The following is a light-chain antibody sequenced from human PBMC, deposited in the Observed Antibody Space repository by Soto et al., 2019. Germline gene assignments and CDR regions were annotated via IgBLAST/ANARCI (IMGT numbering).Light chain of an antibody. J-gene: IGLJ2*01. CDR3: SSYTSSRTLV. Sequence: QSVLTQPASVSGSPGQSITISCTGTSSDVGGYNYVSWYQQQPGKAPKLMIYEVNNRPSGVSIRFSGSKSGNTASLTISGLQAEDEADYYCSSYTSSRTLVFGGGTQLTVL. CDR1: SSDVGGYNY. V-gene: IGLV2-14*01. CDR2: EVN.